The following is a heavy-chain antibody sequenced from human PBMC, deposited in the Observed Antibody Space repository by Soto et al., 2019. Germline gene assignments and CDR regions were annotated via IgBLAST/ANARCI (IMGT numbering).Heavy chain of an antibody. Sequence: GGSLRLSCAASGFIFSSYGMHWVRQAPGKGLEWVAVIWYDGSNKYYADSVKGRFTISRDNSKNTLYLQMNSLRAEDTAVYYCARDTRYYDSSGYSLTDYWGQGTLVTVSS. CDR1: GFIFSSYG. CDR2: IWYDGSNK. V-gene: IGHV3-33*01. D-gene: IGHD3-22*01. CDR3: ARDTRYYDSSGYSLTDY. J-gene: IGHJ4*02.